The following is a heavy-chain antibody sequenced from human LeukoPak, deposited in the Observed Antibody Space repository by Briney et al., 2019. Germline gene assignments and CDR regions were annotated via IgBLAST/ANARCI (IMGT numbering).Heavy chain of an antibody. CDR3: ARGARVQLWFGTWFDP. D-gene: IGHD5-18*01. J-gene: IGHJ5*02. CDR1: GFTFSSYS. Sequence: GGSLRLSCAASGFTFSSYSMNWVRQAPGKGLEWVSSISSSSSYIYYADSVKGRFTISRDNAKNSLYLQMNSLRAEDTAVYYCARGARVQLWFGTWFDPWGQGTLVTVSS. CDR2: ISSSSSYI. V-gene: IGHV3-21*01.